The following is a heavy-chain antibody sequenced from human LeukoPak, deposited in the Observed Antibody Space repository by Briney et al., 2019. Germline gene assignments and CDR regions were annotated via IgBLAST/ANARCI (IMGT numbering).Heavy chain of an antibody. CDR2: IASDGSST. Sequence: PGGSLRLSCAASGFTFSGSAMHWVRQASGKGLVRVSRIASDGSSTTYADSVKGRFSISRDNAKNTLYLQMNSLRVEDTAVYYCARGRPHGNDYWGQGTLVTVSS. D-gene: IGHD4-23*01. CDR1: GFTFSGSA. J-gene: IGHJ4*02. CDR3: ARGRPHGNDY. V-gene: IGHV3-74*01.